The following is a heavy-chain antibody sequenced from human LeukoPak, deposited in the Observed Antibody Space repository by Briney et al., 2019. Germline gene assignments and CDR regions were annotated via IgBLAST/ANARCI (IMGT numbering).Heavy chain of an antibody. CDR1: GCSISSYC. CDR2: IYTSGST. D-gene: IGHD4-17*01. J-gene: IGHJ4*02. CDR3: ARALYGTHELNYFVS. Sequence: SETLSLTCTVSGCSISSYCWSWIRQPAGKGLEWIGCIYTSGSTNYNPSLKTRCTISVDTSKNQSSLKLSSVTAAETAVYHCARALYGTHELNYFVSWGQGTLVTVSS. V-gene: IGHV4-4*07.